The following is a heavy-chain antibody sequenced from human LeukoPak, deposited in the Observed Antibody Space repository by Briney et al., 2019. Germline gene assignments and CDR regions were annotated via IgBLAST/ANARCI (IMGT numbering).Heavy chain of an antibody. CDR1: GCTFSSYA. Sequence: GASVKVSCKASGCTFSSYAISWVRQAPGQGLEWMEWINPNSGETHYAQKFQGRVTMTRDTSISTAYTELSGLRPDDTAVYYCARESYCSSPSCSHDYWGQGTLVTVSS. D-gene: IGHD2-2*01. V-gene: IGHV1-2*02. J-gene: IGHJ4*02. CDR2: INPNSGET. CDR3: ARESYCSSPSCSHDY.